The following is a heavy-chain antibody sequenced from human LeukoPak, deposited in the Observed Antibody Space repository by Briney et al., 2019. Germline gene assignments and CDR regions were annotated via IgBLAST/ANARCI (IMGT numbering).Heavy chain of an antibody. J-gene: IGHJ6*02. CDR1: RFIFNTYA. CDR3: ASTAGTMEWSYTYGMDV. D-gene: IGHD3-3*01. CDR2: ISSSSSYI. Sequence: GGSLRLSCAASRFIFNTYAMSWVRQAPGKGLEWVSSISSSSSYIYYADSVKGRFTISRDNAKNSLYLQMNSLRAEDTAVYYCASTAGTMEWSYTYGMDVWGQGTTVTVSS. V-gene: IGHV3-21*01.